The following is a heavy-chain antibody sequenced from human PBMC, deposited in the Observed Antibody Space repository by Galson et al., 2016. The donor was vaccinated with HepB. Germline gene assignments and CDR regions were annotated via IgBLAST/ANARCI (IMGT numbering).Heavy chain of an antibody. J-gene: IGHJ4*02. CDR2: IDPGGST. D-gene: IGHD6-19*01. CDR3: ARGGSGWYGPSV. V-gene: IGHV3-53*01. Sequence: SLRLSCAASGFSVSSNYMSWVRQAPGKGLECVSIIDPGGSTYYADSVKGRFTISRDTSRNTVSLQMNSLRAEDTAVYYCARGGSGWYGPSVWGQGTLVTDSS. CDR1: GFSVSSNY.